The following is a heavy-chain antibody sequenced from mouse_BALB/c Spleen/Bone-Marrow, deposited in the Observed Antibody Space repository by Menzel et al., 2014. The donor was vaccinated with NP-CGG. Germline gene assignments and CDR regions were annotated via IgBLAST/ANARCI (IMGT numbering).Heavy chain of an antibody. Sequence: VQLQQSGPGLVAPSQSLSITCTVSGFSLTSYGLHWVRQPPGKGLEWLGVMWAGGSTNYNSALMSRLSISKDNSKSQVFLKMNSLQTDDTAMYYCARSTMRIWAMDYWGQGTSVTVSS. J-gene: IGHJ4*01. D-gene: IGHD2-4*01. V-gene: IGHV2-9*02. CDR3: ARSTMRIWAMDY. CDR2: MWAGGST. CDR1: GFSLTSYG.